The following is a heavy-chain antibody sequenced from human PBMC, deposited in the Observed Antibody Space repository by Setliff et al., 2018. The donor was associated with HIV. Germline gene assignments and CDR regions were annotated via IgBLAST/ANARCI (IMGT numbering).Heavy chain of an antibody. CDR3: ARDRAVPWGGSSSPFDY. CDR2: IYTSGST. CDR1: GGSISSYY. V-gene: IGHV4-4*07. Sequence: SETLSLTCTVSGGSISSYYWSWIRQPAGKGLEWIGRIYTSGSTNYNPSLKSRVTMSVDTSKNQFSLKLSSVTAADTAVYYCARDRAVPWGGSSSPFDYWGQGALVTVSS. J-gene: IGHJ4*02. D-gene: IGHD6-6*01.